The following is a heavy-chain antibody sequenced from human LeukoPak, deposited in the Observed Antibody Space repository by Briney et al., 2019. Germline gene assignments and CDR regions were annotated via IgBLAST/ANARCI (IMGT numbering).Heavy chain of an antibody. CDR1: GFTFSNYG. V-gene: IGHV3-30*02. Sequence: QPGGSLRLSCAASGFTFSNYGMHWVRQAPGKGLEWVAFIMYDGSNKYYADSVKGRFTISRDNSKNTLYLQMNSLRAEDTAVYYCAKDSGVVVVPAQDYYYMDVWGKGTTVTVSS. CDR2: IMYDGSNK. CDR3: AKDSGVVVVPAQDYYYMDV. D-gene: IGHD2-2*01. J-gene: IGHJ6*03.